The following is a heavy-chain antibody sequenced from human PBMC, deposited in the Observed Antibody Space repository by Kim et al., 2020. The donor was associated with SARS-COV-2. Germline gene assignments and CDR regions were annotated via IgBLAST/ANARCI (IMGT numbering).Heavy chain of an antibody. D-gene: IGHD7-27*01. CDR1: GGSISSGGYY. J-gene: IGHJ3*02. CDR2: IYYSGST. CDR3: ARDLFHRGDDAFDI. V-gene: IGHV4-31*03. Sequence: SETLSLTCTVSGGSISSGGYYWSWIRQHPGKGLEWIGYIYYSGSTYYNPSLKSRVTISVDTSKNQFSLKLSSVTAADTAVYYCARDLFHRGDDAFDIWGQGTMVTVSS.